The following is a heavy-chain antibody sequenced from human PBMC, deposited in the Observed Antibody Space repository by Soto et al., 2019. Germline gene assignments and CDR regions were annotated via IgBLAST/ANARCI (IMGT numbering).Heavy chain of an antibody. D-gene: IGHD3-16*02. Sequence: SETLSLTCTVSGGSISSYYWSWIRQPPGKGLEWIGYMYYSGSTNYNPSLKSRVTISVDTSKNQFSLKLRSVTAADTAVYYCARFAYVWGSYRYTDYYYGMDFWGQGTTVTVSS. CDR3: ARFAYVWGSYRYTDYYYGMDF. CDR1: GGSISSYY. V-gene: IGHV4-59*01. J-gene: IGHJ6*02. CDR2: MYYSGST.